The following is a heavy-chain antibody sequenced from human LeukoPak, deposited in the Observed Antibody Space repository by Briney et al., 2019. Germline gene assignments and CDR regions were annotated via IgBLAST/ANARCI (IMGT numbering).Heavy chain of an antibody. Sequence: SETLSLTCTVSGGSMHTYYWSWIRQPPGRGLEWIGHTYYSGSTKYNPSLKSRVTTSVDTSKNQFSLRLTSVAAADTAVYYCARHSGSRSAFDSWGQGTLVTVSS. D-gene: IGHD1-26*01. CDR1: GGSMHTYY. CDR3: ARHSGSRSAFDS. J-gene: IGHJ4*02. CDR2: TYYSGST. V-gene: IGHV4-59*08.